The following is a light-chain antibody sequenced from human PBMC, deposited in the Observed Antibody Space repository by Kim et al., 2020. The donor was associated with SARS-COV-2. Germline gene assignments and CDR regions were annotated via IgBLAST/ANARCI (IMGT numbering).Light chain of an antibody. Sequence: SASVGERVTITCRASQSVGTWLAWYRQKPGKAPELLIYKASSLKDGVSSRFSGSGSGTEFTLTISSLQPDDFATYYCQQFNSYSTFGQGTKVDIK. CDR3: QQFNSYST. J-gene: IGKJ1*01. CDR2: KAS. CDR1: QSVGTW. V-gene: IGKV1-5*03.